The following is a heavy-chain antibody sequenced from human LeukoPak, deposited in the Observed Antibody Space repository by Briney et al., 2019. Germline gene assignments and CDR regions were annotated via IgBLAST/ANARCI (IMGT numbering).Heavy chain of an antibody. V-gene: IGHV3-30*02. J-gene: IGHJ4*02. CDR1: GFTFSSYG. D-gene: IGHD1-7*01. CDR3: ASYNWNFLNDF. CDR2: IRYDGSNK. Sequence: GGSLRLSCAASGFTFSSYGMHWVRQAPGKGLEWVAFIRYDGSNKYYADSVKGRFTISRDNSKNTLYLQMNSLRDEDTAVYYCASYNWNFLNDFWGQGSLVTVSS.